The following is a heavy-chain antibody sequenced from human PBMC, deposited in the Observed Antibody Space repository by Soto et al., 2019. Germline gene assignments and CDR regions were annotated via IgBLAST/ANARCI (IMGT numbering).Heavy chain of an antibody. D-gene: IGHD2-21*02. CDR2: LYHTGNA. V-gene: IGHV4-30-2*01. J-gene: IGHJ4*02. CDR3: ARFRGTAILDF. Sequence: SETLSLTCAVSGGSISSGGYSWSWIRQPPGKGLEWIGYLYHTGNAYYNPSLESRVTISVDRSKNQFSLELPSVTAADTAVYYCARFRGTAILDFWGQGTLVTVSS. CDR1: GGSISSGGYS.